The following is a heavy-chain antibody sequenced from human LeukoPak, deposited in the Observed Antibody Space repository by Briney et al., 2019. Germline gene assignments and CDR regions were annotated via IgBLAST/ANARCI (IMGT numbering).Heavy chain of an antibody. J-gene: IGHJ4*02. D-gene: IGHD3-3*01. CDR3: ATYWGGYYHPFDY. Sequence: GASVKVSWKVSGYTLTELSMHWVRQAPGKGLEWMGGFDPEDGETIYAQKFQGRVTMTEDTSTDTAYMELSSLRSEDTAVYYCATYWGGYYHPFDYWGQGTLVTVSS. CDR1: GYTLTELS. CDR2: FDPEDGET. V-gene: IGHV1-24*01.